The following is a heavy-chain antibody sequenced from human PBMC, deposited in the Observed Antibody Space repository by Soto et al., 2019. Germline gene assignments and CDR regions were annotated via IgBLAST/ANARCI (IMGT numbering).Heavy chain of an antibody. D-gene: IGHD5-18*01. Sequence: PGGSLRLSCEASGFTFSTYGMHWVRQAPGKGLQWVAVIWYDGTNTYYGGSVKGRFTISRDNSKNTLYLQMNNLRAEDTAVYYCARVEAPLIHSDHYYYGMDVWGQGTTVTVSS. CDR2: IWYDGTNT. J-gene: IGHJ6*02. CDR1: GFTFSTYG. V-gene: IGHV3-33*01. CDR3: ARVEAPLIHSDHYYYGMDV.